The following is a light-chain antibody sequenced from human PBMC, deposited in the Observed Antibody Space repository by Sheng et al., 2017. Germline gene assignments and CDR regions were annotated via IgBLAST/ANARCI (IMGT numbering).Light chain of an antibody. CDR2: RNN. J-gene: IGLJ2*01. CDR3: AAWDDSLSGHVV. Sequence: QSVLTQPPSASGTPGQRVTISCSGSSSNIGTNYVYWYQQLPGTTPKLLIYRNNQRPSGVPDRFSGSKSGTSASLAISGLRSEDEADYYCAAWDDSLSGHVVFGGGDQVDRP. V-gene: IGLV1-47*01. CDR1: SSNIGTNY.